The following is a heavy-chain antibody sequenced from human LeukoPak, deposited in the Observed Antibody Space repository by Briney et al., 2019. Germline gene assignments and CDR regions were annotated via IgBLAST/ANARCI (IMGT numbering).Heavy chain of an antibody. CDR2: IIPIFGTA. CDR3: ARTGVAARPNYYYYGMDV. J-gene: IGHJ6*02. CDR1: GGTFSSYA. V-gene: IGHV1-69*13. Sequence: ASVKVSCKASGGTFSSYAISWVQQAPGQGLEWMGGIIPIFGTANYAQKFQGRVTITADESTSTAYMELSSLRSEDTAVYYCARTGVAARPNYYYYGMDVWGQGTTVTVSS. D-gene: IGHD6-6*01.